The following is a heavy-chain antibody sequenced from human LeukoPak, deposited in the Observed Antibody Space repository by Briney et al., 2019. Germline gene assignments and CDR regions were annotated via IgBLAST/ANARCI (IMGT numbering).Heavy chain of an antibody. CDR1: GYTFTSYD. CDR2: MNPNRGKK. Sequence: ASVKVSCKASGYTFTSYDINWVRQAPGQGLEWMGWMNPNRGKKGYAQKFQGRVTITRNTSKSTAYMELSSLRSEDTAVYYCARAQQVLLWFGGEYYFDYWGQGTQVTVSS. CDR3: ARAQQVLLWFGGEYYFDY. D-gene: IGHD3-10*01. V-gene: IGHV1-8*01. J-gene: IGHJ4*02.